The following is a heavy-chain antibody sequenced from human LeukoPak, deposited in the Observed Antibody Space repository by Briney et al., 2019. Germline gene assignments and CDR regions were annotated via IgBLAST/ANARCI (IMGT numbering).Heavy chain of an antibody. J-gene: IGHJ4*02. CDR2: IKEDGSQK. Sequence: PGGSLRLSCAASGFTLRNDWMSWVRQAPGKGLEWVAMIKEDGSQKNYVDSVKGRFTISRDNAKNSLYLQMNSLRAEDTAVYYCARDPGYGALDYWGQGTLVTVSS. CDR1: GFTLRNDW. D-gene: IGHD4-17*01. CDR3: ARDPGYGALDY. V-gene: IGHV3-7*01.